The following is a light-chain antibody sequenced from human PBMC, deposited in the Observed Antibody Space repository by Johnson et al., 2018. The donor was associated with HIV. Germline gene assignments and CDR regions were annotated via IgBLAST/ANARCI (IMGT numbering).Light chain of an antibody. CDR2: DNN. Sequence: QAVLTQPPSVSAAPGQKVTISCSGSSSNIGNNYVSWYQQVPGTAPKLLIYDNNRRPSGIADRFSGSKSGTSASLAITGLQAEDEADYYCQSYDNALSGSKVFGTGTEVTVL. CDR3: QSYDNALSGSKV. V-gene: IGLV1-51*01. J-gene: IGLJ1*01. CDR1: SSNIGNNY.